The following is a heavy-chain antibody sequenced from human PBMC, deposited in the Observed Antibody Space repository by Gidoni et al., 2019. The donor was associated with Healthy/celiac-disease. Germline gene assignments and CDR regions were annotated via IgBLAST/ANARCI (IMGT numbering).Heavy chain of an antibody. CDR1: GGSISSYY. J-gene: IGHJ6*03. Sequence: QVQLQESGPGLVKPSETLSLTCTVSGGSISSYYWSWIRQPPGKGLEWIGYIYYSGSTNYNPSLKSRVTISVDTSKNQFSLKLSSVTAADTAVYYCARVAAARPGEDQYYYYMDVWGKGTTVTVSS. V-gene: IGHV4-59*08. CDR2: IYYSGST. D-gene: IGHD6-6*01. CDR3: ARVAAARPGEDQYYYYMDV.